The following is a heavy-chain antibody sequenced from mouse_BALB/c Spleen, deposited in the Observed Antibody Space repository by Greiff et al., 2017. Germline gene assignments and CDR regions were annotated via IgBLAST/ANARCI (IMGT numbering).Heavy chain of an antibody. CDR3: ARGGLTGTYYAMDY. CDR1: GFTFSSFG. J-gene: IGHJ4*01. CDR2: ISSGSSTI. D-gene: IGHD4-1*01. V-gene: IGHV5-17*02. Sequence: EVQGVESGGGLVQPGGSRKLSCAASGFTFSSFGMHWVRQAPEKGLEWVAYISSGSSTIYYADTVKGRFTISRDNPKNTLFLQMTSLRSEDTAMYYCARGGLTGTYYAMDYWGQGTSVTVSS.